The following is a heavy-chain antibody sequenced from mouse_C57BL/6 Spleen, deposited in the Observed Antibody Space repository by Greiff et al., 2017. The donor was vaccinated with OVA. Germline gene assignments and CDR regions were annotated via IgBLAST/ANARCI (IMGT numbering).Heavy chain of an antibody. CDR3: ARYYGYDAGYYFDY. Sequence: VKLMESGAELVKPGASVKISCKASGYAFSSYWMNWVKQRPGKGLEWIGQIYPGDGDTNYNGKFKGKATLTADKSSSTAYMQLSSLTSEDSAVYFCARYYGYDAGYYFDYWGQGTTLTVSS. J-gene: IGHJ2*01. V-gene: IGHV1-80*01. D-gene: IGHD2-2*01. CDR2: IYPGDGDT. CDR1: GYAFSSYW.